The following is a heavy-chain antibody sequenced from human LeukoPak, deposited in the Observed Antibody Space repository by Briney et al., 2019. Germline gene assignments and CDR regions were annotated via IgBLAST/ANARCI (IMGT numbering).Heavy chain of an antibody. CDR2: IYTSGST. CDR3: ARSSGYCYGYYYYYYYMDV. CDR1: GGSISSGSYY. J-gene: IGHJ6*03. Sequence: PSETLSLTCTVSGGSISSGSYYWRWIRQPAGKGLEWIGRIYTSGSTNYNPSLKSRVTISVDTSKNQFSLKLSSVTAADTAVYCCARSSGYCYGYYYYYYYMDVWGKGTTVTVSS. V-gene: IGHV4-61*02. D-gene: IGHD3-22*01.